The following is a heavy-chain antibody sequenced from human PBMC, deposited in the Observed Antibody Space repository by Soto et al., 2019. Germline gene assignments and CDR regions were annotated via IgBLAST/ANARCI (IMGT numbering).Heavy chain of an antibody. D-gene: IGHD6-19*01. J-gene: IGHJ4*02. Sequence: EVQLLESGGGLVQPGGSLRLSCAASGFTFSSYAMSWVRQAPGKGLEWVSAISGRGGSTYYPDSVKGRFTISRDNSKNKLYLQMNSLRAEDTAVYYCARRSSGWYFDYWGQGTLVTVSS. CDR2: ISGRGGST. V-gene: IGHV3-23*01. CDR1: GFTFSSYA. CDR3: ARRSSGWYFDY.